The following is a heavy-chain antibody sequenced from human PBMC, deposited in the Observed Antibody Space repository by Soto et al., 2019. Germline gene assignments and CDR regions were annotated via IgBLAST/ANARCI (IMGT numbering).Heavy chain of an antibody. J-gene: IGHJ4*02. V-gene: IGHV4-34*01. CDR2: INHSGST. Sequence: SETLSPTCAVYVVSFSGYYCSWIRQPPGKGLEWIGEINHSGSTNYNPSLKSRVTISVDTSKNQFSLKLSSVTAADTAVYYCARGLAVAGRTYYFDYWGQGTLVNVSS. D-gene: IGHD6-19*01. CDR1: VVSFSGYY. CDR3: ARGLAVAGRTYYFDY.